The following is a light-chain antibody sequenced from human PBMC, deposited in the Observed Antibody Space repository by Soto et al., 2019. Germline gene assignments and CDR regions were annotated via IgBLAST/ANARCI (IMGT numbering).Light chain of an antibody. CDR3: QQSGT. CDR2: RAS. Sequence: EIVLTQSPGTLSLSPGERATLSCRASQRVSSSYLAWYQHKPGQAPRLLIYRASNRAAGIPDRSSGSGSGTDFTLTISRLEPEDFAVYCCQQSGTFGQGTKVDIK. J-gene: IGKJ1*01. V-gene: IGKV3-20*01. CDR1: QRVSSSY.